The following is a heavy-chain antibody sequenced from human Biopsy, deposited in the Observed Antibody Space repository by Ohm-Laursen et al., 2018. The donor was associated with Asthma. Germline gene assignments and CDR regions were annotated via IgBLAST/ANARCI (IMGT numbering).Heavy chain of an antibody. Sequence: SLRLSCTASGFRFPIYGMHWVRQGPGKGPEWVALISYDGRETGYVDSVKGRFTISRDNFRNTVHLQMSSLSPEDSAVYYCTRDRFYNSVTSESFYYGVDVWGQGTTVTVPS. D-gene: IGHD2-21*02. CDR3: TRDRFYNSVTSESFYYGVDV. V-gene: IGHV3-30*03. CDR2: ISYDGRET. J-gene: IGHJ6*02. CDR1: GFRFPIYG.